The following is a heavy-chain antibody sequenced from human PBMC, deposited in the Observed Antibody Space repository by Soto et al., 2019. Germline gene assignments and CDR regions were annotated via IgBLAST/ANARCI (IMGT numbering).Heavy chain of an antibody. Sequence: EVQLVXSXGGLVQPXGXLRLSCAASGFTFSVYWMHWVRQAPGKGLVWVSRIDSDGSTTSYADSVKGRFTXXXXXAKXXXXXXXXXXRAEXTAVYYCXRPGYSNYGPGVDVXXXGTTXXVSS. D-gene: IGHD4-4*01. CDR2: IDSDGSTT. CDR1: GFTFSVYW. CDR3: XRPGYSNYGPGVDV. V-gene: IGHV3-74*01. J-gene: IGHJ6*02.